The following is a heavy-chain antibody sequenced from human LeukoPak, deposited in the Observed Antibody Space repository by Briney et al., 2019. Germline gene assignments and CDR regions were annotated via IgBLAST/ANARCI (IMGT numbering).Heavy chain of an antibody. CDR2: ISWDGGST. CDR1: GFTFDDYT. D-gene: IGHD2-8*01. CDR3: AKGGCTNGVCHIAYYYYMDV. V-gene: IGHV3-43*01. J-gene: IGHJ6*03. Sequence: GGSLRLSCAASGFTFDDYTMHWVRQAPGKGLEWVSLISWDGGSTYYADSVKGRFTISRDNSKNSLYLQMNSLRTEDTALYYCAKGGCTNGVCHIAYYYYMDVWGKGTTVTVSS.